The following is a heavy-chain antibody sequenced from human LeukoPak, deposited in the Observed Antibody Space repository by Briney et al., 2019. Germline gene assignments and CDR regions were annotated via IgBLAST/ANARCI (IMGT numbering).Heavy chain of an antibody. Sequence: KISCKGSGYSFTSYWISWARQAPGQGLEWMGGIIPIFGTANYAQKFQGRVTITADESTSTAYMELSSLRSEDTAVYYCARSGNSGWYYFDYWGQGTLVTVSS. D-gene: IGHD6-19*01. CDR2: IIPIFGTA. J-gene: IGHJ4*02. V-gene: IGHV1-69*01. CDR3: ARSGNSGWYYFDY. CDR1: GYSFTSYW.